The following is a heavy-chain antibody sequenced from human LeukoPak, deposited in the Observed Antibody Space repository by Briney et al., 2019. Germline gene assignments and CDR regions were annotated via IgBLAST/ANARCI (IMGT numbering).Heavy chain of an antibody. V-gene: IGHV4-59*13. J-gene: IGHJ5*02. CDR1: VDSLSSYY. CDR2: IYFSGTT. Sequence: PSETLSLTCTVSVDSLSSYYGNCGRDPPGKGGGWGGYIYFSGTTKYNTSLKSRVTISVDTSKNQFSLTLSSGTAAATAVYYCARGWLRPTNNWFDPWGQGTLVTVSS. D-gene: IGHD5-12*01. CDR3: ARGWLRPTNNWFDP.